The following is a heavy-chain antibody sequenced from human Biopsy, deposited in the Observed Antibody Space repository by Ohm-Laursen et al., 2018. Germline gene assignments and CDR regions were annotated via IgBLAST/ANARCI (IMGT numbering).Heavy chain of an antibody. Sequence: SLRLSCTASGFTFSDYSMHWVRQAPGKGLEWVAIITHDGSKTYYADSVEGRFTISRDQFKSTVYLQLNSLRTEDTAIYYCTKERRGWYSERWGQGTLVTVSS. CDR2: ITHDGSKT. CDR3: TKERRGWYSER. D-gene: IGHD6-19*01. CDR1: GFTFSDYS. V-gene: IGHV3-30*18. J-gene: IGHJ4*02.